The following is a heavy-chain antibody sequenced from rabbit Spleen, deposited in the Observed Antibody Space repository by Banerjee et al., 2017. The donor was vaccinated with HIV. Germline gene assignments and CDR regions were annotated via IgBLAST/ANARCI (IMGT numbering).Heavy chain of an antibody. Sequence: QEQLVESRGGLVKPEGSLTLTCTASGFSFSSRNWICWVRQAPGKGLEWIGCIGTGSGRTYYASWAKGRFTVSKTSSTTVTLQMTSLTVADTATYFCARDATGGNWFFDLWGPGTLVTVS. CDR1: GFSFSSRNW. V-gene: IGHV1S45*01. D-gene: IGHD7-1*01. J-gene: IGHJ4*01. CDR3: ARDATGGNWFFDL. CDR2: IGTGSGRT.